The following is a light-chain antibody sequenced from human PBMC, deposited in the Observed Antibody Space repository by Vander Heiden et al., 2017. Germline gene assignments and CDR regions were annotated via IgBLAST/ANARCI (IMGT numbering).Light chain of an antibody. CDR2: QDS. CDR1: KLGDKY. J-gene: IGLJ2*01. Sequence: SYELTQPPSLSVFPGQTASITCSGDKLGDKYACWYQQKPGQSPVLVIYQDSKRPSGIPERFSGSNSGNTATLTISGTQAMDEADYYCQAWDSSTVVFGGGTKLTVL. V-gene: IGLV3-1*01. CDR3: QAWDSSTVV.